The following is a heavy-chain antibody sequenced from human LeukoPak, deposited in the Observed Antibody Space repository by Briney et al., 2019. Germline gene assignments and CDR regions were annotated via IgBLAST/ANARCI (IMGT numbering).Heavy chain of an antibody. CDR3: ARVGYIGSSWLFDY. J-gene: IGHJ4*02. CDR2: IYTTGRT. D-gene: IGHD1-26*01. Sequence: SSETLSLTCTVSGGSITSYYWGWVRQLAGKGLEWIGRIYTTGRTDHHPSLNSRLTMSVDTSKNQFSLNLSSVTAADTAVYYCARVGYIGSSWLFDYWGQGALVIVSS. CDR1: GGSITSYY. V-gene: IGHV4-4*07.